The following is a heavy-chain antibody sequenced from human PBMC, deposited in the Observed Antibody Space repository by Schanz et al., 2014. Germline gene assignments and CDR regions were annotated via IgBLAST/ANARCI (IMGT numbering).Heavy chain of an antibody. J-gene: IGHJ4*02. CDR2: IYMDGSGR. D-gene: IGHD2-21*01. CDR3: AREDCSATSCYFRY. Sequence: EVQLVESGGGLVQPGGSLRLSCAASGFTFSTYWMQWVRQAPGKGLVWVSRIYMDGSGRDYGDSVKGRFTVSRDNAKNSLYLQMNSLRAEDTAVYYCAREDCSATSCYFRYWGQGTLVTVSS. CDR1: GFTFSTYW. V-gene: IGHV3-74*01.